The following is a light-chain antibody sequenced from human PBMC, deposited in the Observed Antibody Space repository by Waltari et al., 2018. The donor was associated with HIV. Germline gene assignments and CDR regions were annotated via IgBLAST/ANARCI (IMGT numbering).Light chain of an antibody. V-gene: IGLV2-11*01. CDR1: SSDIGGYNY. CDR2: DVS. J-gene: IGLJ3*02. CDR3: CSYAGSYTWL. Sequence: QSALTQPRSVSGSPGQSVTISCTGTSSDIGGYNYVSWYQQYPGKAPKVVIYDVSERPSGVPYRFSGSKSGNTASLTISGLQAGDEADYYCCSYAGSYTWLFGGGTKLTVL.